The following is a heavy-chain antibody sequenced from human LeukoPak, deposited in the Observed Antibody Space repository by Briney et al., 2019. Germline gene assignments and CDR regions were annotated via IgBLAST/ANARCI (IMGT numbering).Heavy chain of an antibody. CDR2: ISAYNGNT. Sequence: ASVKVSCKASGYTFTSYGISWVRQAPGQGLEWMGWISAYNGNTNYAQKLQGRVTMTTDTSTSTAYMELRSLRSDDTAVYYCAKDLGFHSSSWPDYWGQGTLVTVSS. V-gene: IGHV1-18*01. CDR3: AKDLGFHSSSWPDY. CDR1: GYTFTSYG. J-gene: IGHJ4*02. D-gene: IGHD6-13*01.